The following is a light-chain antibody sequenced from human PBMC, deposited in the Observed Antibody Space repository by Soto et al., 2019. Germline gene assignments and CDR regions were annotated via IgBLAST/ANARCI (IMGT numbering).Light chain of an antibody. J-gene: IGKJ2*01. CDR1: QSISSW. CDR3: QQYNSYWGT. V-gene: IGKV1-5*01. Sequence: DIQMTQSPSTLSASVGDRVTITCRASQSISSWLAWYQQKPGKAPKLLIYDASSLESGVPSRFSRSGSGTEFTLTISSLQPVDFATYYCQQYNSYWGTFGQGTKLEIK. CDR2: DAS.